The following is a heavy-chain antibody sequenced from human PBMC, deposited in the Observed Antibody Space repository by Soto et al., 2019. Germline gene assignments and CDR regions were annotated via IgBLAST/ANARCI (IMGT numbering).Heavy chain of an antibody. V-gene: IGHV1-3*01. CDR3: ASLGSNYVWGSYRPIDY. CDR1: GYTFTSYA. Sequence: ASVKVSCKASGYTFTSYAMHWVRQAPGQRLEWMGWINAGNGNTKYSQKFQGRVTITRGTSASTAYMELSSLRSEDTAVYYCASLGSNYVWGSYRPIDYWGQGTLVTVS. J-gene: IGHJ4*02. D-gene: IGHD3-16*02. CDR2: INAGNGNT.